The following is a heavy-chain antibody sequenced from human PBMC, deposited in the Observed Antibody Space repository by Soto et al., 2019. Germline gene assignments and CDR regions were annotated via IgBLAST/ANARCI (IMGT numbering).Heavy chain of an antibody. V-gene: IGHV4-59*01. D-gene: IGHD3-3*01. CDR2: IYYSGST. Sequence: PSETLSLTCTVSGGSISSYYWSWIRQPPGKGLEWIGYIYYSGSTNYNPSLKSRVTISVDTSKNQFSLKLSSVTAADTAVYYCARASIWSGYLVRTFDYWGQGTLVTVSS. J-gene: IGHJ4*02. CDR1: GGSISSYY. CDR3: ARASIWSGYLVRTFDY.